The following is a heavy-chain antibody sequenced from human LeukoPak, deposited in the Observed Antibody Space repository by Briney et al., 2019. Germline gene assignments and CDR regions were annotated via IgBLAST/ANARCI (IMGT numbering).Heavy chain of an antibody. CDR1: GGSISSYY. D-gene: IGHD3-22*01. J-gene: IGHJ3*02. CDR2: IYYSGST. Sequence: SETLSLTCTVSGGSISSYYWSWIRQPPGKGLEWIGYIYYSGSTNYNPSLKSRVTISVDTSKNQFSLKLSSVTAADTAVYYCARDLFYYYDSSGYAFDIWGQGTMVTVSS. CDR3: ARDLFYYYDSSGYAFDI. V-gene: IGHV4-59*01.